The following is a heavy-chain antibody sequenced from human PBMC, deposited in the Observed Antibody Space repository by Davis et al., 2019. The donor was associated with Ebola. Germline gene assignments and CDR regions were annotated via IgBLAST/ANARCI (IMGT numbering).Heavy chain of an antibody. CDR3: ARDRPLDFFFGDYYGMDV. Sequence: GESLKISCAASGFTFSSSSMHWVRQAPGKGLEWVAVISFDGSNTYYADSVRGRFTISRDNSKNSLYLQMNSLRAEDTAVYYCARDRPLDFFFGDYYGMDVWGQGTTVTVSS. CDR2: ISFDGSNT. CDR1: GFTFSSSS. D-gene: IGHD3-16*01. J-gene: IGHJ6*02. V-gene: IGHV3-30-3*01.